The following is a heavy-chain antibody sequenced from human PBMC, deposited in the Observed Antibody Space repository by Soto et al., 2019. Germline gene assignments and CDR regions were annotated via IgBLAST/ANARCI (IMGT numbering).Heavy chain of an antibody. V-gene: IGHV4-39*01. CDR3: ARSPLINYGAEPFDY. CDR1: GGSISSSSYY. D-gene: IGHD3-10*01. CDR2: IYYSGST. Sequence: QLQLQESGPGLVKPSETLSLTCTVSGGSISSSSYYWGWIRQPPGKGLEWIGSIYYSGSTYYNPSLKSRVTISVDTSKNQFSLKLSSVTAADTAVYYCARSPLINYGAEPFDYWGQGTLVTVSS. J-gene: IGHJ4*02.